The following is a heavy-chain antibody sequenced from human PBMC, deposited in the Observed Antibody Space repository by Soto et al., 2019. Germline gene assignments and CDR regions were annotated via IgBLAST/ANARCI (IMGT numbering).Heavy chain of an antibody. CDR1: GVTFSSYA. Sequence: SVKVSCKASGVTFSSYAISWVRQAPGQGLEWMGGIIPIFGTANYAQKFQGRVTITADKSTSTAYMELSSLRSEDTAVYYCAREGEQYCSGGSCPSTYYYYYGMDVWGQGTTVTV. J-gene: IGHJ6*02. CDR2: IIPIFGTA. CDR3: AREGEQYCSGGSCPSTYYYYYGMDV. D-gene: IGHD2-15*01. V-gene: IGHV1-69*06.